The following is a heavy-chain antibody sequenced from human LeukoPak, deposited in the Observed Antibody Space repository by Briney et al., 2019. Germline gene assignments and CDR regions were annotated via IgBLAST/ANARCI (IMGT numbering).Heavy chain of an antibody. Sequence: SQTLSLTCTVSGGSISSGGYYWSWIRRHPGKGLEWTGYIYYSGSTYYNPSLKSRVTISVDTSKNQFSLKLSSVTAADTAVYYCARDGRQYCSGGSCYRLGAFDIWGQGTMVTVSS. CDR2: IYYSGST. CDR3: ARDGRQYCSGGSCYRLGAFDI. CDR1: GGSISSGGYY. D-gene: IGHD2-15*01. V-gene: IGHV4-31*03. J-gene: IGHJ3*02.